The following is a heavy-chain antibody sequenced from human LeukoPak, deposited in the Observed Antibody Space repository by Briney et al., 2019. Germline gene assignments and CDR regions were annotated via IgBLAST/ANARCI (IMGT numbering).Heavy chain of an antibody. CDR1: GYSFTTYR. CDR3: ARRVDNGDYLYYFDS. Sequence: GESLKISCKGSGYSFTTYRIGWVRQMPGKGLEWLGIIYPGDSDTRYSPSFQGQVTISADKSISTAYLQWSSLKASDTAMYYCARRVDNGDYLYYFDSWGQGTLVTVSS. J-gene: IGHJ4*02. CDR2: IYPGDSDT. D-gene: IGHD4-17*01. V-gene: IGHV5-51*01.